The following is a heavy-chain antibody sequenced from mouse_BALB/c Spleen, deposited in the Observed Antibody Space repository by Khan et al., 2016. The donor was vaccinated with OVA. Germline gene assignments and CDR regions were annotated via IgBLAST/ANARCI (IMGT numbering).Heavy chain of an antibody. CDR3: ARDRIDY. V-gene: IGHV1-7*01. CDR1: GYTFTTYW. J-gene: IGHJ2*01. Sequence: QVQLQQSGTELAKPGASVKMSCKASGYTFTTYWMHWVKQRPGQGLEWIGYINPTSGYTDYNEKFKDKATLSADKSSSTAYMQLRSLTSEDSAVYYCARDRIDYWGQGPTLPVSS. CDR2: INPTSGYT.